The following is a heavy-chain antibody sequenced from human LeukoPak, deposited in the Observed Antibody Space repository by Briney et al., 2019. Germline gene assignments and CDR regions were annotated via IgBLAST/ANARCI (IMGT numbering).Heavy chain of an antibody. D-gene: IGHD3-10*01. CDR2: TNSDGSTT. Sequence: GGSLRLSCGASGFTFSSYWMHWVRQAPGKGLVWISRTNSDGSTTSYADSVKGRFTISRDNAKNTLYLQMNSLRAEDTAVYYCARGNYYGQDYWGQGTLVTVSS. CDR3: ARGNYYGQDY. J-gene: IGHJ4*02. V-gene: IGHV3-74*01. CDR1: GFTFSSYW.